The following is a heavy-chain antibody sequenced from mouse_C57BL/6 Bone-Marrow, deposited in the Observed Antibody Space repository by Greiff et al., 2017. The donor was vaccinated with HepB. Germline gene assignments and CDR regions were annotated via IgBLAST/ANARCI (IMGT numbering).Heavy chain of an antibody. CDR1: GFSFTSYG. D-gene: IGHD4-1*01. CDR3: ASGWDGYAMDY. Sequence: VHLVESGPGLVAPSQSLSITCTVSGFSFTSYGVDWVRQSPGKGLEWLGVIWGGGSTNYNSALKSSLSISKDNSKSQVFLKMNSLQTDDTAMYYCASGWDGYAMDYWGQGTSVTVSS. V-gene: IGHV2-6*01. CDR2: IWGGGST. J-gene: IGHJ4*01.